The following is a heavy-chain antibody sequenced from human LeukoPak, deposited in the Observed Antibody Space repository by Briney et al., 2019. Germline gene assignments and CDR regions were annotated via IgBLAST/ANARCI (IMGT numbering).Heavy chain of an antibody. CDR1: GFTFSSYA. CDR2: ISGSGGST. J-gene: IGHJ4*02. D-gene: IGHD6-13*01. Sequence: GGSLRLSCAACGFTFSSYAMSLVRQAPGKGLEWVSAISGSGGSTYYADSVKGRFTISRDNSKNTLYLQMNSLRAEDTAVYYCAKGGLYSSSWYPDYWGQGTLVTVSS. CDR3: AKGGLYSSSWYPDY. V-gene: IGHV3-23*01.